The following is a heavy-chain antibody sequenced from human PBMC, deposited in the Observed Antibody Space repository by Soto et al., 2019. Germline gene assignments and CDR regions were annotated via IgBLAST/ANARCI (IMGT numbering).Heavy chain of an antibody. CDR2: ISVSGNNT. Sequence: EVQLEESGGGLVKPGGSLRLVCAATGFFFKNFSMSWVRQAPGKGLEWVASISVSGNNTYYPVSLRGRVIISRDNAKNVGDLHLTNRRPEDTATYYCARGWQDYDWVYDFGGQGTLVTVSS. CDR1: GFFFKNFS. D-gene: IGHD3-9*01. CDR3: ARGWQDYDWVYDF. J-gene: IGHJ4*02. V-gene: IGHV3-21*04.